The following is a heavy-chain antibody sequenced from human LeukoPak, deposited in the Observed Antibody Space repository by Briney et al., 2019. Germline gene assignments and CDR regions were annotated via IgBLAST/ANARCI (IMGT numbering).Heavy chain of an antibody. CDR1: GGSISSYY. J-gene: IGHJ6*03. Sequence: SETLSLTCTVSGGSISSYYWSWIRQPPGKGLEWIGEINHSGSTNYNPSLKSRVTISVDTSKNQFSLKLSSVTAADSAVYYCARFRNYSTVYYYYYMDVWGKGTTVTVSS. CDR3: ARFRNYSTVYYYYYMDV. CDR2: INHSGST. D-gene: IGHD4-11*01. V-gene: IGHV4-34*01.